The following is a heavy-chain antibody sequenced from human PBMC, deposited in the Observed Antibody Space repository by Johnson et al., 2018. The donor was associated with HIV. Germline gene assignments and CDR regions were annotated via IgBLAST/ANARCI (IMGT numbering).Heavy chain of an antibody. CDR2: ISYDGSNK. Sequence: QEQLVESGGGVVQPGRSLRLSCVASGFTFSSYGMHWVRQTPGKGLEWVAVISYDGSNKYYVDSVKGRFTISRDNAKNSLYLQMNSLRAEDTAVYYCARDLHAFDIWGQGTMVTVSS. V-gene: IGHV3-30*03. CDR1: GFTFSSYG. CDR3: ARDLHAFDI. J-gene: IGHJ3*02.